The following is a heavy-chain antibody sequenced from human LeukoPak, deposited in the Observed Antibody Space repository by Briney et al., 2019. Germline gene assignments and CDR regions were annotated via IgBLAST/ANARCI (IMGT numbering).Heavy chain of an antibody. V-gene: IGHV1-8*01. CDR3: ARIAAPGNRRLNF. D-gene: IGHD6-13*01. Sequence: ASVKVSCKASGYTFTTYDINWVRQAAGQGLEWMGWMNPNSGNTGNAQKFQGRVTMTRNTSISAAYMKLTSLTSEDTAVYFCARIAAPGNRRLNFWGQGTLVTVSS. CDR1: GYTFTTYD. J-gene: IGHJ4*02. CDR2: MNPNSGNT.